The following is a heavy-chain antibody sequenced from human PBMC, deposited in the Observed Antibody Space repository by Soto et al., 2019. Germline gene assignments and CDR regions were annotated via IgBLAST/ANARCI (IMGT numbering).Heavy chain of an antibody. D-gene: IGHD2-15*01. J-gene: IGHJ5*02. V-gene: IGHV1-18*01. CDR1: GYTFTSYG. Sequence: ASVKVSCKASGYTFTSYGISWVRQAPGQGLEWMGWISAYNGNTNYAQKLQGRVTMTTDTSTSTAYMELRSLRSDDTAVYYCARADTVVVVAATSWFDPWGKGTLVTVSS. CDR3: ARADTVVVVAATSWFDP. CDR2: ISAYNGNT.